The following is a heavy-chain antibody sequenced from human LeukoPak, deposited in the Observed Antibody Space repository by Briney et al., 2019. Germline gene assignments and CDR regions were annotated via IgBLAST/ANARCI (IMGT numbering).Heavy chain of an antibody. J-gene: IGHJ6*03. CDR1: GFTVSSNY. CDR2: IYSGGDT. Sequence: GGSLRLSCAASGFTVSSNYMGWVRQAPGKGLEWVSVIYSGGDTYYADSVKGRFTISRDNAKNSLYLQMNSLRAEDTAVYYCARLLRYCSSTSCSSRPYYYYYMDVWGKGTTVTVSS. V-gene: IGHV3-66*04. D-gene: IGHD2-2*01. CDR3: ARLLRYCSSTSCSSRPYYYYYMDV.